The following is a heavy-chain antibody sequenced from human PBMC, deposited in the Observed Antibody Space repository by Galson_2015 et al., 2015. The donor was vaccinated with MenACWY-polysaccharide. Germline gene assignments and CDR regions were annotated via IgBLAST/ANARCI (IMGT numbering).Heavy chain of an antibody. CDR1: GFTFSTYS. Sequence: SLRLSCAASGFTFSTYSMHWVRQAPGKGLEWVAIISNDGSNKNYADSVKGQFTISRDNSKNTMYLQMNSLKADDTAVYYCARTYSSRTTCYGLDVWDQGPAVTVS. J-gene: IGHJ6*02. CDR3: ARTYSSRTTCYGLDV. CDR2: ISNDGSNK. V-gene: IGHV3-30-3*01. D-gene: IGHD2/OR15-2a*01.